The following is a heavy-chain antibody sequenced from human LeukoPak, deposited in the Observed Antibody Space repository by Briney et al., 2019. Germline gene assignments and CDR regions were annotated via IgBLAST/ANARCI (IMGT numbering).Heavy chain of an antibody. CDR2: IYYSGST. J-gene: IGHJ4*02. CDR1: GGSISSSSYY. D-gene: IGHD3-22*01. V-gene: IGHV4-39*01. Sequence: PSETLSLTCIVSGGSISSSSYYGGWIRQPPGKGLEWIGSIYYSGSTYYNPSLKSRVTISLDTSKNQFSLRLSSVTAADTAVYHCAGGVNLDSSGDWGQGTLVTVSS. CDR3: AGGVNLDSSGD.